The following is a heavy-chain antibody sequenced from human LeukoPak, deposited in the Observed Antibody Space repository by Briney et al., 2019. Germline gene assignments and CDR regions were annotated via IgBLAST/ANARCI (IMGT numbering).Heavy chain of an antibody. D-gene: IGHD3-10*01. CDR2: IYYSGST. CDR1: GGSISIISYY. J-gene: IGHJ5*02. Sequence: SETLSLTCTVSGGSISIISYYRGWIRQPPGKGLEWIGSIYYSGSTYYNPSLKSRVTMSVDTSKNQFSLKLSSVTAADTAVYYCARFSTMVRGEGFDPWGQGTLVTVSS. CDR3: ARFSTMVRGEGFDP. V-gene: IGHV4-39*07.